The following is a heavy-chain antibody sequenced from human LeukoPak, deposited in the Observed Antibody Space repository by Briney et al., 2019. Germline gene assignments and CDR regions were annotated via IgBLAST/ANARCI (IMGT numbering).Heavy chain of an antibody. D-gene: IGHD3-3*01. CDR3: ARHRLEGDTFDI. CDR1: GGSVSSNDYY. CDR2: IYYTGST. V-gene: IGHV4-39*01. J-gene: IGHJ3*02. Sequence: PSETPSLTCTVSGGSVSSNDYYWGWIRQPPGKGLGWIGSIYYTGSTYYTPSPKSGVTISIDTSKNLFSLNLSSVTAADTAVYYCARHRLEGDTFDIWGQGTMVTVSS.